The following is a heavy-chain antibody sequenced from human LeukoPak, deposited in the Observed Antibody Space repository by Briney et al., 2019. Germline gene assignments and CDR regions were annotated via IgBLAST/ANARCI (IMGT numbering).Heavy chain of an antibody. CDR1: GGSFSGYY. V-gene: IGHV4-34*01. D-gene: IGHD3-22*01. CDR2: INHSGST. CDR3: ARGGPPSRVKWLLDAFDI. J-gene: IGHJ3*02. Sequence: PSETLSLTCAVYGGSFSGYYWSWIRQPPGKGLEWIGEINHSGSTNYNPSLKSRVTISVDTSKNQFSLKLSSVTAADTAVYYCARGGPPSRVKWLLDAFDIWGQGTMATVSS.